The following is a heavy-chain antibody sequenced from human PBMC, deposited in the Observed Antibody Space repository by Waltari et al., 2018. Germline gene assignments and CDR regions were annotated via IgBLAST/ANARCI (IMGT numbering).Heavy chain of an antibody. CDR3: AREDIVARGAVDI. Sequence: QVQLQESGPGLVKPSQTLSLTCTVSGGSISSGDYYWSWIRQPPGKGLEWIGYIYYSGSTYYNPSLKSRVNISVDTSKNQFSPKLSSVTAADTAVYYCAREDIVARGAVDIWGQGTMVTVSS. J-gene: IGHJ3*02. V-gene: IGHV4-30-4*08. CDR2: IYYSGST. D-gene: IGHD5-12*01. CDR1: GGSISSGDYY.